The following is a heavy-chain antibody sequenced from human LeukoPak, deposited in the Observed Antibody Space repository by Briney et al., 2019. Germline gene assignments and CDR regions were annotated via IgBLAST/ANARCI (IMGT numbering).Heavy chain of an antibody. J-gene: IGHJ6*03. Sequence: GSLRLSCAASGFTFSSYWMSWVHQAPGKGLEWVANIKQDGSEKYYVDSVKGRFTISRDNAKNSLYLQMNSLRAEDTAVYYCARVGCSSTSCYYYYYYYMDVWGKGTTVTVSS. CDR2: IKQDGSEK. D-gene: IGHD2-2*01. CDR3: ARVGCSSTSCYYYYYYYMDV. V-gene: IGHV3-7*03. CDR1: GFTFSSYW.